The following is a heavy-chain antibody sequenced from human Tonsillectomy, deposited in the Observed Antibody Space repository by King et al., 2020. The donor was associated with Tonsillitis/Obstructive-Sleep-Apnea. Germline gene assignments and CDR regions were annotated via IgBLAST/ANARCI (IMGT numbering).Heavy chain of an antibody. Sequence: VQLQQWGAGLLKPSETLSLTCAVSGGSFSGYYWSWIRQPPGKGLEWIGEINHSGSTNYNPSLKSRVTISVDTTKNKFSLKLSSVTAADTAVYYCATRNYDFWSGYYKPFDYWGQGTMVTVSS. V-gene: IGHV4-34*01. CDR2: INHSGST. CDR1: GGSFSGYY. CDR3: ATRNYDFWSGYYKPFDY. D-gene: IGHD3-3*01. J-gene: IGHJ4*02.